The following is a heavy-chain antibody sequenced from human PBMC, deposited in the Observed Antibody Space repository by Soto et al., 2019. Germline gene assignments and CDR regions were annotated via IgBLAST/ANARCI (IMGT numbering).Heavy chain of an antibody. CDR1: GFRFDDFG. J-gene: IGHJ3*01. D-gene: IGHD3-16*01. CDR2: ITWNAGSK. V-gene: IGHV3-20*04. CDR3: ARDGGVVTVDAFDL. Sequence: EVQLVESGGGVVRPGGSLRLSCVASGFRFDDFGLTWVRQVPGKGPEWVAGITWNAGSKGYADSVKGRFTISRDNAKNSLHLQRDRLREEDTALYFCARDGGVVTVDAFDLWGQGTMVTVSS.